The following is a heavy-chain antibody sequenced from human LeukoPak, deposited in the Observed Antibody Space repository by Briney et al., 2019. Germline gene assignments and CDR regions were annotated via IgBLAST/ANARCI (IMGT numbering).Heavy chain of an antibody. J-gene: IGHJ4*02. Sequence: PSETLSLTCTVSGDSIISSNFYWGWVRQPPGKGLEWIGSIYYSGSTYYNPSLKSRVTISVDMSKNQFSLKLSSVTAADTAVYYCARLCNYGSGSYYFDYWGQGTLVTVSS. D-gene: IGHD3-10*01. CDR2: IYYSGST. V-gene: IGHV4-39*01. CDR1: GDSIISSNFY. CDR3: ARLCNYGSGSYYFDY.